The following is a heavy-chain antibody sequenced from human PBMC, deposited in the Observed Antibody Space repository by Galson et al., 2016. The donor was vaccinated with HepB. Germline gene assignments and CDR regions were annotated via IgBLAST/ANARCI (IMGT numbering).Heavy chain of an antibody. CDR1: GYKFTSYW. CDR2: IYPGDSDT. J-gene: IGHJ4*02. V-gene: IGHV5-51*01. Sequence: QSGAEVKKPGEYLKISCKTSGYKFTSYWVGWVRQMPGKGLEWMGIIYPGDSDTRYSPSFQGQVIISADKSRSTAYLQWNSLKASDTAMYYCARQGDFCSGGHCLDYWGQGTLVTVSS. CDR3: ARQGDFCSGGHCLDY. D-gene: IGHD3-3*01.